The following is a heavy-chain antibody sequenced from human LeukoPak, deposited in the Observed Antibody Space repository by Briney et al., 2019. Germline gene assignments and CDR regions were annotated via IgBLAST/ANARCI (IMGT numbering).Heavy chain of an antibody. Sequence: PGGSLRLSCAASGFTFSSYGMSWVRQAPGKGLEWVSAISGSGGSTYYADSVKGRFTISRDNSKNSLYLQMNSLRAEDTAVYYCARNRGGSGWIDYWGQGTLVTVSS. CDR1: GFTFSSYG. V-gene: IGHV3-23*01. CDR3: ARNRGGSGWIDY. CDR2: ISGSGGST. J-gene: IGHJ4*02. D-gene: IGHD2-15*01.